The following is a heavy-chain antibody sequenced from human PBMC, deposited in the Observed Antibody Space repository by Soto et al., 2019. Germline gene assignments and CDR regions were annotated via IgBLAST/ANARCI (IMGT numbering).Heavy chain of an antibody. D-gene: IGHD6-6*01. V-gene: IGHV1-69*01. CDR3: AQTASLAARPPLDY. CDR1: GGSFSSYA. CDR2: IIPIIRIP. J-gene: IGHJ4*02. Sequence: QVQLVQSGAEVRKPGSSVIVSCKASGGSFSSYAISWVRQAHGQGLEWIGGIIPIIRIPKYAQNLHGRVTITADESTTTAYMEMRSLTSDDTALYYCAQTASLAARPPLDYWGQGTLVTVSS.